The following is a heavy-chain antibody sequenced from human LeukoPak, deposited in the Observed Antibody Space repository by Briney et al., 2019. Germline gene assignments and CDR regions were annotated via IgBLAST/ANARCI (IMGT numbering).Heavy chain of an antibody. D-gene: IGHD3-22*01. V-gene: IGHV3-20*03. CDR1: GFTFDDSG. CDR2: LNWSGGSP. CDR3: PRGCNYYDNGCAFDI. J-gene: IGHJ3*02. Sequence: GSLRLSSAAPGFTFDDSGMKWVCQAPRKGLERVSRLNWSGGSPGYADSVKGRFTISRDNAENSLYLQMNSLRAEDTALYYCPRGCNYYDNGCAFDIWGQGTMVTVSS.